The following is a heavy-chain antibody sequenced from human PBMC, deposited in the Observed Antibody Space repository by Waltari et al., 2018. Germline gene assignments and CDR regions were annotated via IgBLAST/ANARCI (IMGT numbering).Heavy chain of an antibody. CDR2: IRDSGVNT. D-gene: IGHD2-2*01. J-gene: IGHJ6*02. CDR1: GFTFSTYA. CDR3: AKYCIYASCPAGAYYGMDV. Sequence: EVQLLESGGGLVQPGGSLRVSCAASGFTFSTYAMSWVRQTPGKGLRSVSAIRDSGVNTYYADSVKGRFTISRDNSKNTLYLQMNSLRAEDTAVYYCAKYCIYASCPAGAYYGMDVWGQGTTVTVAS. V-gene: IGHV3-23*01.